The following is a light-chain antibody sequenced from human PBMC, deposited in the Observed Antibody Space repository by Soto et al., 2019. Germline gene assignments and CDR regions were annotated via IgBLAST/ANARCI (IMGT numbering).Light chain of an antibody. V-gene: IGLV2-18*01. Sequence: QSVLTQPPSVSGSPGQSVTISCTGTSSDVGSYNRVSWYQQPPGTAPKLMIYEVSNRPSGVPDRFSGSKSGNTASLTISGLQAEDEADYYCSLYTSSSAGWVFGGGTKLTVL. CDR1: SSDVGSYNR. CDR2: EVS. J-gene: IGLJ3*02. CDR3: SLYTSSSAGWV.